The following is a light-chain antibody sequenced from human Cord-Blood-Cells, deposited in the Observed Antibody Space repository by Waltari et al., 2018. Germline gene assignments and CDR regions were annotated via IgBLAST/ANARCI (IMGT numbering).Light chain of an antibody. CDR1: QSVLYSSNNKNY. V-gene: IGKV4-1*01. CDR3: QQYYSTPWT. Sequence: SQSVLYSSNNKNYLAWYQQKPGQPPKLLIYWASTRESGVPDRFSGSGSGTDFTLTISSLQAEDVAVYYCQQYYSTPWTFGQGTKVEIK. CDR2: WAS. J-gene: IGKJ1*01.